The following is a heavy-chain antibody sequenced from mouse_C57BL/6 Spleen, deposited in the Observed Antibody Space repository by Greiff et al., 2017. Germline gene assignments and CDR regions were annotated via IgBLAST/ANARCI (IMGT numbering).Heavy chain of an antibody. J-gene: IGHJ4*01. CDR2: INPGSGGT. CDR1: GYAFTNYL. D-gene: IGHD2-13*01. CDR3: ARWGLRDAMDY. V-gene: IGHV1-54*01. Sequence: LQESGAELGRPGTSVKVSCKASGYAFTNYLIEWVKQRPGQGLEWIGVINPGSGGTNYNEKFKGKATLTADKSSSTAYMQLSSLTSEDSAVYFCARWGLRDAMDYWGQGTSVTGSS.